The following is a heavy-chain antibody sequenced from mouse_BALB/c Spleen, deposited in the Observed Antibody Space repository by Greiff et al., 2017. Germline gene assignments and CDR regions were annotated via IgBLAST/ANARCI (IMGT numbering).Heavy chain of an antibody. CDR1: GYTFTSYT. D-gene: IGHD2-14*01. CDR3: ARWVLEHGFDY. J-gene: IGHJ2*01. Sequence: QVQLQQSAAELARPGASVKMSCKASGYTFTSYTMHWVKQRPGQGLEWIGYINPSSGYTEYNQKFKDKTTLTADKSSSTAYMQLSSLTSEDSAVYYCARWVLEHGFDYWGQGTTLTVSS. CDR2: INPSSGYT. V-gene: IGHV1-4*02.